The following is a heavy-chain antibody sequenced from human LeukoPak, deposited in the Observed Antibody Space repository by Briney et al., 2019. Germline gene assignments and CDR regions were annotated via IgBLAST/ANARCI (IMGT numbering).Heavy chain of an antibody. J-gene: IGHJ4*02. V-gene: IGHV3-23*01. CDR3: AKSSIFYDSSGYYVGEKYYFDY. Sequence: GGSLTLSRSASGFTFSSYGMSWVRPAPRKGLEWVSAISVGGVSTYNAASVRGRFTISRDNSKNTLYLQMNSLRAEDTAVYYCAKSSIFYDSSGYYVGEKYYFDYWGQGTLVTVSS. CDR2: ISVGGVST. CDR1: GFTFSSYG. D-gene: IGHD3-22*01.